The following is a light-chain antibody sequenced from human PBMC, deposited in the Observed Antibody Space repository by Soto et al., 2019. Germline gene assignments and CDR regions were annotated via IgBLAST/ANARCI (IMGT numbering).Light chain of an antibody. CDR3: MQALQTPRT. Sequence: DIVMTQSPLSLPVTPGEPASISCRSSQSLLHSNGYNYLVWYLQKPGQSPHLLIYLGSYRASGAPDRFSGSGSGTDFTLKISRVESEDVGVYYCMQALQTPRTFGLGTKVDI. J-gene: IGKJ1*01. V-gene: IGKV2-28*01. CDR2: LGS. CDR1: QSLLHSNGYNY.